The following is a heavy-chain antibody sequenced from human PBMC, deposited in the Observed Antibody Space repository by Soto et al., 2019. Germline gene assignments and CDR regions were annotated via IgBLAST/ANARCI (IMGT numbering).Heavy chain of an antibody. J-gene: IGHJ4*02. D-gene: IGHD1-26*01. Sequence: QITLKESGPTLVKPTQTLTLTCTFSGFSLPTDRVGVGWIRQPPGKALEWLAVIYWDDSKTYRPSLTSRLTITKYTSKNQVALTRTDMDPRDTATYYCAHAYGGRSLYWGQGTLVTVSS. V-gene: IGHV2-5*02. CDR2: IYWDDSK. CDR1: GFSLPTDRVG. CDR3: AHAYGGRSLY.